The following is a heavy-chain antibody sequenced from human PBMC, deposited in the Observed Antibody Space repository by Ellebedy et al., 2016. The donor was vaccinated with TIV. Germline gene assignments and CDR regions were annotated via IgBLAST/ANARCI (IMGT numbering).Heavy chain of an antibody. D-gene: IGHD4-17*01. CDR3: ARELMYGDYVLRGMDV. J-gene: IGHJ6*02. V-gene: IGHV3-7*03. Sequence: GGSLRLSXAASGFTFSSYWMSWVRQAPGKGLEWVANIKQDGSEKYYVDSVKGRFTISRDNAKNSLYLQMNSLRAEDTAVYYCARELMYGDYVLRGMDVWGQGTTVTVSS. CDR2: IKQDGSEK. CDR1: GFTFSSYW.